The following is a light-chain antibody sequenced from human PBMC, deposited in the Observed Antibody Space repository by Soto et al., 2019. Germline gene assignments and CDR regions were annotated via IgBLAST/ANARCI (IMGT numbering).Light chain of an antibody. CDR3: QTWGSGIVV. Sequence: QLVLTQSPSASASLGASVKLTCTLSSGHSNYAIAWHQQQSEKGPRYLMKLNSDGSHSKGDGIPDRFSGSSSGAERYLTIHGLQSDDEADDYCQTWGSGIVVFGGGTKLTVL. CDR2: LNSDGSH. J-gene: IGLJ2*01. CDR1: SGHSNYA. V-gene: IGLV4-69*01.